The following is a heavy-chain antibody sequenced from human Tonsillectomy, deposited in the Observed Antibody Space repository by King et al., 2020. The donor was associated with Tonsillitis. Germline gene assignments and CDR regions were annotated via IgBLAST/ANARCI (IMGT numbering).Heavy chain of an antibody. CDR1: GYTFLIYG. CDR2: INAYNGHT. V-gene: IGHV1-18*01. Sequence: QLVQSGAEVKKPGASVKVSCKTSGYTFLIYGISWVRQAPGQGLEWMGWINAYNGHTNYAQKLQDRVTMTTDTSTSTAYMELRSLISDDTAVYYCARDYYKDYRVSFFDIWGQGTMVTVSS. J-gene: IGHJ3*02. D-gene: IGHD3-10*01. CDR3: ARDYYKDYRVSFFDI.